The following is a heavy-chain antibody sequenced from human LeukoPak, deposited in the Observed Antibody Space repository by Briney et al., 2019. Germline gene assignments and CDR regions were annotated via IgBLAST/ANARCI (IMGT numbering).Heavy chain of an antibody. CDR3: AGLRYYYYGMDV. CDR1: GYTFTGYC. V-gene: IGHV1-2*02. Sequence: ASVKVSCKASGYTFTGYCMHWVRQAPGQGLEWMGWINPNSGGTNYAQKFQGRVTVTRDTSISTAYMELSRLRSDDTAVYYCAGLRYYYYGMDVWGQGTTVTVSS. J-gene: IGHJ6*02. CDR2: INPNSGGT.